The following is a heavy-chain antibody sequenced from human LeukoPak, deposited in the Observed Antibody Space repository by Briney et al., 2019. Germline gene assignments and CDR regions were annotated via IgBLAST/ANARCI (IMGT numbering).Heavy chain of an antibody. CDR1: GGSISSGGYY. D-gene: IGHD3-10*01. CDR2: IYYSGST. Sequence: SQTLSLTCTVSGGSISSGGYYWSWIRQHPGKGLEWIGYIYYSGSTYYNPSLKSRVTISVDTSKNQFSLKLSSVTAADTAVYYCARVGRFGELLPYYFDYWGQGTLVTVSS. J-gene: IGHJ4*02. CDR3: ARVGRFGELLPYYFDY. V-gene: IGHV4-31*03.